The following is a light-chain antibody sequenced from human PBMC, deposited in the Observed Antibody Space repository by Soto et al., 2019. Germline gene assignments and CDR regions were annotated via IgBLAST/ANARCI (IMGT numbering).Light chain of an antibody. J-gene: IGKJ5*01. CDR1: QSVSSSY. CDR3: QQHGSSPPT. Sequence: EIVLTQSPGTLSLSPGERATLSCRASQSVSSSYLAWYQQKPGQAPRLLIYGASSRATGIPDRFCGSGSGTDFTLTISRLEPEDFAVYYCQQHGSSPPTFGQGTRLEIK. V-gene: IGKV3-20*01. CDR2: GAS.